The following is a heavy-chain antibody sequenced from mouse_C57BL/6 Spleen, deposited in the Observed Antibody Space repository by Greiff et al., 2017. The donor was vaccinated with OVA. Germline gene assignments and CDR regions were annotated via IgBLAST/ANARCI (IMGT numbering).Heavy chain of an antibody. J-gene: IGHJ1*03. D-gene: IGHD1-1*01. Sequence: DVHLVESGGGLVKPGGSLKLSCAASGFTFSDYGMHWVRQAPEKGLEWVAYISSGSSTIYYADTVKGRFTISRDNAKNTLFLQMTSLRSEGTAMYYCARLRRNWYFDVWGTGTTVTVSS. CDR1: GFTFSDYG. V-gene: IGHV5-17*01. CDR2: ISSGSSTI. CDR3: ARLRRNWYFDV.